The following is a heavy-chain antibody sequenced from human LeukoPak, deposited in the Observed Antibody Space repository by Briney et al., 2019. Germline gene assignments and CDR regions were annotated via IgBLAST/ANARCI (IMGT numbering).Heavy chain of an antibody. Sequence: ASVKVSCKASGYTFTGYYMHWVRQAPGQGLEWMGWINPNSGGTNYAQKFQGRVTMTRDTSISTAYMELSSLRSEDTAVYYCAREWDSGSYCFDYWGQGTLVTVSS. D-gene: IGHD3-10*01. J-gene: IGHJ4*02. CDR3: AREWDSGSYCFDY. CDR1: GYTFTGYY. V-gene: IGHV1-2*02. CDR2: INPNSGGT.